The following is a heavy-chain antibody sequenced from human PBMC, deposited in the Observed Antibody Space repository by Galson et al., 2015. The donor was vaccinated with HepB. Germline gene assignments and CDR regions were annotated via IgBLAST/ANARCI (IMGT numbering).Heavy chain of an antibody. D-gene: IGHD2-15*01. CDR3: TRFSRSSTSNY. CDR1: GFTFSDYW. V-gene: IGHV3-7*03. J-gene: IGHJ4*02. CDR2: IKHDGSVK. Sequence: SLRLSCAASGFTFSDYWMSWVRQAPERGLEWEANIKHDGSVKDYVDSVKGRFTISRDNAKNSLYLQMNSLRAEDTAVYYCTRFSRSSTSNYWGQGTLVTVSS.